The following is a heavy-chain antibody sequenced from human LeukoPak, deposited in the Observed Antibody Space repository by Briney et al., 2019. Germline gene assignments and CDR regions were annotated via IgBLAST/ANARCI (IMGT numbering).Heavy chain of an antibody. V-gene: IGHV4-61*08. J-gene: IGHJ4*02. Sequence: SSETLSLTCTVSSGSVSSGDYYWSWIRQPPGKGLEWIGYIYYSGSTNYNPSLKSRVTISIDTSKNQFSLKLNSVTAADTAVYYCARYDYVWGTYRRFDYWGQGTLVTVSS. CDR2: IYYSGST. CDR3: ARYDYVWGTYRRFDY. D-gene: IGHD3-16*02. CDR1: SGSVSSGDYY.